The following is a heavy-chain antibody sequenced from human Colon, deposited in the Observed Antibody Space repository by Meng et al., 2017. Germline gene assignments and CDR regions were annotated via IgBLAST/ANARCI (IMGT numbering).Heavy chain of an antibody. V-gene: IGHV3-23*04. CDR1: GFTFSSYA. CDR3: AKGRTSDY. CDR2: ISNSGTST. Sequence: EVRLVGSGGGLVQPGGSLRLSCVASGFTFSSYAMSWVRQAPGKGLEWVSAISNSGTSTYDADSVKGRFTISRDNSRNTLYLQMNSLRAEDTAVYYCAKGRTSDYWGQGTLVTVSS. D-gene: IGHD3/OR15-3a*01. J-gene: IGHJ4*02.